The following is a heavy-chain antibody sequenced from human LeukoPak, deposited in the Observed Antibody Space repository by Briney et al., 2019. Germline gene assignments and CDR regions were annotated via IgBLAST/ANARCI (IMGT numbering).Heavy chain of an antibody. Sequence: SVKVSCKASGGTFSSYAISWVRQAPGQGLEWMGGIIPIFGTANYAQKFQGRVTVSTDTSTTTAYMELRSLRSDDTAVYYCARDWWYGDYSIGNNWGQGTLVTVSS. CDR1: GGTFSSYA. CDR2: IIPIFGTA. D-gene: IGHD4-17*01. V-gene: IGHV1-69*05. CDR3: ARDWWYGDYSIGNN. J-gene: IGHJ4*02.